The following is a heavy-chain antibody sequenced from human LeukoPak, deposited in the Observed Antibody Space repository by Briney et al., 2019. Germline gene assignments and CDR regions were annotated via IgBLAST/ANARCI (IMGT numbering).Heavy chain of an antibody. V-gene: IGHV3-30*04. D-gene: IGHD3-10*01. CDR1: GFTFSSYA. J-gene: IGHJ4*02. CDR2: ISYDGSNK. Sequence: GRSLRLSCAASGFTFSSYAMRWVRQAPGKGLEWVAVISYDGSNKYYADSVKGRFTISRDNSKNTLYLQMNSLRAEDTAVYYCARVDQWFGELSGLDYWGQGTLVTVSS. CDR3: ARVDQWFGELSGLDY.